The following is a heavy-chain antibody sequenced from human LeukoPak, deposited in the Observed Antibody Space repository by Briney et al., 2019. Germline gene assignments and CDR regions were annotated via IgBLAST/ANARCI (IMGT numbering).Heavy chain of an antibody. J-gene: IGHJ6*03. D-gene: IGHD3-3*01. CDR3: ARAPYYDFWSGSPSFYSMAV. CDR2: INPNSGGT. Sequence: ASVKVSCKASGYTFTGYYMHWVRQAPGQGLEWMGWINPNSGGTNYAQKFQGRVTMTMDTSISTAYMELSRLRSDHTAVYYCARAPYYDFWSGSPSFYSMAVWGKGSTVTVSS. CDR1: GYTFTGYY. V-gene: IGHV1-2*02.